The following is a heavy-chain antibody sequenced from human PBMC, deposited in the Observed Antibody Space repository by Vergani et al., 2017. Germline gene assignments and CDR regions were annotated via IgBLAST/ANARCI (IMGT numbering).Heavy chain of an antibody. D-gene: IGHD5-18*01. J-gene: IGHJ4*02. CDR2: IWYDGSNK. V-gene: IGHV3-33*08. Sequence: VQLLESGGGLVQPGGSLRLSCAASGFTFSNYAMSWVRQAPGKGLEWVAVIWYDGSNKYYADSVKGRFTISRDNSKNTLYLQMNSLRAEDTAVYYCARDRDIQLWYVDYWGQGTLVTVSS. CDR1: GFTFSNYA. CDR3: ARDRDIQLWYVDY.